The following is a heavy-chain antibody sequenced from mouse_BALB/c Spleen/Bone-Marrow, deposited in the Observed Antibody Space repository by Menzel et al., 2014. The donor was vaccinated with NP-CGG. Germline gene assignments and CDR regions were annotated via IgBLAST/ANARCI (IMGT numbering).Heavy chain of an antibody. V-gene: IGHV1S137*01. CDR1: GYTFTDHA. D-gene: IGHD2-14*01. CDR2: ISGYYGDA. CDR3: ARSGKVRNAMDY. J-gene: IGHJ4*01. Sequence: VMLVESGAKLVRPGVSVKISCKGSGYTFTDHAIHWVKRSHAKSLEWIGVISGYYGDAIYNQKFKGKATMTVDKSSSTAYMGLARLTSEDSAIYYCARSGKVRNAMDYWGQGTSVTVSS.